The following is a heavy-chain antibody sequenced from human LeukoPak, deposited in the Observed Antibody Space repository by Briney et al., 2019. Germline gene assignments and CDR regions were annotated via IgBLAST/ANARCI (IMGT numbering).Heavy chain of an antibody. D-gene: IGHD2-2*02. Sequence: PGRSLRLSCGPSGFTLRIYGMHWVRQAPGKGLEWVAVIWNDGSNKYYADSVKGRFTISRDNSKNTLYLQMNSLRAEDTAVYSCARASGPFHYRGQGTLVTVSS. J-gene: IGHJ1*01. CDR2: IWNDGSNK. CDR1: GFTLRIYG. CDR3: ARASGPFHY. V-gene: IGHV3-33*01.